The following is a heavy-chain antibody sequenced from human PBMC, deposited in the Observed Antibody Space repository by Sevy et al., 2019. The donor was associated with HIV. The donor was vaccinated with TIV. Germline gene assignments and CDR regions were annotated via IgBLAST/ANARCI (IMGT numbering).Heavy chain of an antibody. CDR2: ISAYNGNT. J-gene: IGHJ5*02. V-gene: IGHV1-18*01. CDR3: ARDSSSENWFDP. CDR1: GYTFTSYG. D-gene: IGHD6-13*01. Sequence: ASVKVSCKASGYTFTSYGISWVRQAPGQGLEWMGWISAYNGNTNYAQKLQGRVTMTTDTSTSTAYMGLRSLRSDDTAVYYCARDSSSENWFDPWGQGTLVTVSS.